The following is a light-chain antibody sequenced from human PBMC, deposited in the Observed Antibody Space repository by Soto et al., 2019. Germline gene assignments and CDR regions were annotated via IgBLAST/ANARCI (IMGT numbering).Light chain of an antibody. Sequence: IVLTHSPATLCVSPWYRSTLSFSSSQSVSSNLAWYQQRPGQAPRLLIYGASTRATGIPDRFSGSGSETDFTLTISRLEPEDFALYYCQQYGSSAPITFGQGTRLEIK. J-gene: IGKJ5*01. CDR1: QSVSSN. CDR2: GAS. CDR3: QQYGSSAPIT. V-gene: IGKV3-20*01.